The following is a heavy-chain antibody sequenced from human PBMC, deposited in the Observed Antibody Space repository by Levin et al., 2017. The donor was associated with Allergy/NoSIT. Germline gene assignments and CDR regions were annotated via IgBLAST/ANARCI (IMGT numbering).Heavy chain of an antibody. CDR1: GGTFSSYA. D-gene: IGHD6-19*01. CDR3: ARVGDGSSGWAGY. J-gene: IGHJ4*02. V-gene: IGHV1-69*13. CDR2: IIPIFGTA. Sequence: ASVMVSCKASGGTFSSYAISWVRQAPGQGLEWMGGIIPIFGTANYAQKFQGRVTITADESTSTAYMELSSLRSEDTAVYYCARVGDGSSGWAGYWGQGTLVTVSS.